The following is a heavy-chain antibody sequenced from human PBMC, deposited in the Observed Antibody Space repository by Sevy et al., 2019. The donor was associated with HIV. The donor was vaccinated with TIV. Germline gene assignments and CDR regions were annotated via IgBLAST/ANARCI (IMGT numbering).Heavy chain of an antibody. J-gene: IGHJ4*02. CDR3: ARDRSIFGSDPPDN. CDR2: INPNSGDT. V-gene: IGHV1-2*02. D-gene: IGHD2-21*02. Sequence: ASVKVSCKASGYTFTAYYMHWVRQAPGQGLEWMGWINPNSGDTNYAQKFQGRVTMTSDTSSSIAYMELTRVRSDDTAMYYCARDRSIFGSDPPDNWGQGTLVTVSS. CDR1: GYTFTAYY.